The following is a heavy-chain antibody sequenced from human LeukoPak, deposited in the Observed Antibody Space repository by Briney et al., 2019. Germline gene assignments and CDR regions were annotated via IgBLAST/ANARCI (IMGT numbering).Heavy chain of an antibody. CDR2: IYPGDSDI. CDR3: ARHFGYSGYDVDY. CDR1: GYNFLKYW. Sequence: GESLKISCKASGYNFLKYWIAWVRQMPGKGLEWMGIIYPGDSDIRYSPSFRGQVTISADKSITTAYLQWSSLKASDTAMYYCARHFGYSGYDVDYWGQGTLVTVSS. D-gene: IGHD5-12*01. J-gene: IGHJ4*02. V-gene: IGHV5-51*01.